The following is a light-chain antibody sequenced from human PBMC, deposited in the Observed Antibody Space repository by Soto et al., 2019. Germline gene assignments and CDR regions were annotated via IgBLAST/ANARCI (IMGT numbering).Light chain of an antibody. Sequence: DLQMTQSPSSLSASVGDRVTIPCQASQDIRDSLNWYQQRPGKAPKPLIYDASNLQTGVPSRFSGSGSGTHFTLTISSLQPEDIATYYCQQYDNLFSFGQGTKLEIK. CDR3: QQYDNLFS. V-gene: IGKV1-33*01. CDR1: QDIRDS. CDR2: DAS. J-gene: IGKJ2*01.